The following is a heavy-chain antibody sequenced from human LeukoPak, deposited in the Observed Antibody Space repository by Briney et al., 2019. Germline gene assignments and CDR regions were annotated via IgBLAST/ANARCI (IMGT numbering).Heavy chain of an antibody. Sequence: GASVKVSCKASGYTFTSYGISWVRQAPGQGLEWMGWISAYNGNTNYAQKLQGRVTMTTDTSTSTAYMELRSLRSDDTAVYYCARDSYRRGGSGSYYFRFDYWGQGTLVTVSS. V-gene: IGHV1-18*01. CDR2: ISAYNGNT. CDR1: GYTFTSYG. D-gene: IGHD3-10*01. J-gene: IGHJ4*02. CDR3: ARDSYRRGGSGSYYFRFDY.